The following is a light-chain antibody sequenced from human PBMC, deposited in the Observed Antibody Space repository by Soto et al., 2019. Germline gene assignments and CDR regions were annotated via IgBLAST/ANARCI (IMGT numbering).Light chain of an antibody. CDR2: ADS. J-gene: IGKJ3*01. CDR1: QGISNY. V-gene: IGKV1-27*01. Sequence: DIPMTQSPASLSASVGDRVTITCRASQGISNYLAWYQQKPGKVPQLLIYADSILQSGVPPRFSGSGSGTDFTLTISSLQPEDVATYYCQNYDSAPFTFGPGTKVDL. CDR3: QNYDSAPFT.